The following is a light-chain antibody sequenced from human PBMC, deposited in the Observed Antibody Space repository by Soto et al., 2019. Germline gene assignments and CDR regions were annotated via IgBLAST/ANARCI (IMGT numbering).Light chain of an antibody. Sequence: EIVLTQSPATLSLSPGERATLSCRASQSISSYLAWYQQKPAQAPRLLIYDASNRATGIPARFSGSGSGTDFTLTISSLEPEDFALYYCQQRSNWPRTFGQGTKVEIK. J-gene: IGKJ1*01. CDR2: DAS. CDR1: QSISSY. V-gene: IGKV3-11*01. CDR3: QQRSNWPRT.